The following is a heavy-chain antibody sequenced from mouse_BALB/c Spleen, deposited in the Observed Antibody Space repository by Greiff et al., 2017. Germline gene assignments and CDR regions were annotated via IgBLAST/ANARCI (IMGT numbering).Heavy chain of an antibody. CDR2: IDPENGNT. D-gene: IGHD2-10*01. J-gene: IGHJ1*01. CDR1: GFNIKDYY. Sequence: VQLQQSGAELVRPGALVKLSCKASGFNIKDYYMHWVKQRPEQGLEWIGWIDPENGNTIYDPKFQGKASITADTSSNTAYLQLSSLTSEDTAVYYCATYPFDVWGAGTTVTVSS. V-gene: IGHV14-1*02. CDR3: ATYPFDV.